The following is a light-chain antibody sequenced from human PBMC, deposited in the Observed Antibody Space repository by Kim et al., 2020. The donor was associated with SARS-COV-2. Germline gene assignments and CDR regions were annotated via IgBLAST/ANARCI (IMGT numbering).Light chain of an antibody. CDR3: QQYGSGPLA. V-gene: IGKV3-20*01. CDR1: QSVSSSY. CDR2: GAS. J-gene: IGKJ4*01. Sequence: EIVLTQSPGTLSLSPGERATLSCRASQSVSSSYLAWYQQKPGQAPRLLIYGASSRATGIPDRFSGSGSGTDFTLTISRLEPEDFAVYYCQQYGSGPLAFGGGTRREI.